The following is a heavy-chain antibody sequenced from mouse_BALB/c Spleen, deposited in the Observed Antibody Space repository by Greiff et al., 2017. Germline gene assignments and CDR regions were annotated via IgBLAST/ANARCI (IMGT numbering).Heavy chain of an antibody. J-gene: IGHJ4*01. D-gene: IGHD2-14*01. CDR3: ARVPEYDGAMDY. Sequence: EVNVVESGPSLVKPSQTLSLTCSVTGDSITSGYWNWIRKFPGNKLEYMGYISYSGSTYYNPSLKSRISITPDTSKTQYYLQLNSVTTEDTATYYCARVPEYDGAMDYWGQGTSVTVSS. CDR1: GDSITSGY. CDR2: ISYSGST. V-gene: IGHV3-8*02.